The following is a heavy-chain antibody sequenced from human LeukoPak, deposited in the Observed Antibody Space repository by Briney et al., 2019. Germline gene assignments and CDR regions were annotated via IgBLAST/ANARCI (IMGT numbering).Heavy chain of an antibody. CDR3: ARVEPAGMDAFDI. V-gene: IGHV4-39*01. CDR1: DGSFSSSSYY. CDR2: NYYSWST. J-gene: IGHJ3*02. Sequence: SETLSLTCTVSDGSFSSSSYYWGWIRQPPGKGLEWIGSNYYSWSTYYNPSLKIRVTITVDTSKNQFSLKLSSVTAADTAAYYCARVEPAGMDAFDIWGQGTMVTFSA.